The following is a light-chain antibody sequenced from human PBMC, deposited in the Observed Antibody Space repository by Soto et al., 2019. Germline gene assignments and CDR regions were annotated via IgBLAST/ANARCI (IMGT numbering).Light chain of an antibody. Sequence: EIVLTQSPGTLSLSPGERATLSCRASQSVSSNYLAWYQQKPGQAPRPLIYGASSRATGIPDRFSGSGAGTDFTITISRLESEDFAVYSCQQYGSSPWTFGQGTKVEIK. CDR2: GAS. V-gene: IGKV3-20*01. J-gene: IGKJ1*01. CDR1: QSVSSNY. CDR3: QQYGSSPWT.